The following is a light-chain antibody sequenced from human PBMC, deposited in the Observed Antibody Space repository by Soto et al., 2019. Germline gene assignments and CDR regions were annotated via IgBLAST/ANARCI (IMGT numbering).Light chain of an antibody. CDR1: SGDVGAYNY. CDR2: EVS. Sequence: QSALTQPPSASGSPGQSVTISCTGTSGDVGAYNYVSWYQQHPGKAPKLMIYEVSNRPSGVPDRFSGSKSGNTASLTVSGLQAEDEADYYCSSYAGSNNVFGTGTKVTVL. CDR3: SSYAGSNNV. V-gene: IGLV2-8*01. J-gene: IGLJ1*01.